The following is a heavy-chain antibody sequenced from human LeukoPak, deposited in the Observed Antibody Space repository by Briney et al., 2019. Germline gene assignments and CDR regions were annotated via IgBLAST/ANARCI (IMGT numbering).Heavy chain of an antibody. V-gene: IGHV1-69*04. CDR2: IIPILGIA. J-gene: IGHJ4*02. CDR1: GGTFSGYA. Sequence: GASVKVSCKASGGTFSGYAISWVRQAPGQGLEWTGTIIPILGIANYAQKFQGRVTITADKSTSTAYMELSSLRSEDTAVYYCASPLGHSSGWEFDYWGQGTLVTVSS. D-gene: IGHD6-19*01. CDR3: ASPLGHSSGWEFDY.